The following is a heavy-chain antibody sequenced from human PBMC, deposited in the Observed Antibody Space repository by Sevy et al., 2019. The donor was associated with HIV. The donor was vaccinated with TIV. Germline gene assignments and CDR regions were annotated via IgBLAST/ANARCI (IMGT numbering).Heavy chain of an antibody. V-gene: IGHV3-11*01. D-gene: IGHD3-22*01. CDR3: ARENTMIEEPGWFDP. CDR1: GFTFSDYY. J-gene: IGHJ5*02. Sequence: GESLKISCAASGFTFSDYYMSWIRRAPGKGLEWVSYISRRGSTINYADSVKGRFTISRDNAKNSLYLQINSLRAEDTAVYYCARENTMIEEPGWFDPWGQGTLVTVSS. CDR2: ISRRGSTI.